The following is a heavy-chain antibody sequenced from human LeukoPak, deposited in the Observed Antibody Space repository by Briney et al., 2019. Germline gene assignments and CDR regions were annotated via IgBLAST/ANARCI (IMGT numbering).Heavy chain of an antibody. V-gene: IGHV4-30-2*01. CDR3: ARGFGGYSSSWFPA. CDR2: IYHSGST. CDR1: GGSISSGGYY. J-gene: IGHJ5*02. D-gene: IGHD6-13*01. Sequence: PSETLSLTCTVSGGSISSGGYYWSWIRQPPGKGLEWIGYIYHSGSTYYNPFLKSRVTISVDRSKNQFSLKLSSVTAADTAVYYCARGFGGYSSSWFPAWGQGTLVTVSS.